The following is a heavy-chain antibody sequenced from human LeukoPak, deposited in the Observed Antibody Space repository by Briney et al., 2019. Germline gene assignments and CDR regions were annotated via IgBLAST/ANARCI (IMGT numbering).Heavy chain of an antibody. V-gene: IGHV3-20*04. D-gene: IGHD5-18*01. CDR1: GYSISSGYY. CDR3: ARGSYGPNHNFDY. CDR2: INWNGGST. J-gene: IGHJ4*02. Sequence: QSSETLSLTCAVSGYSISSGYYWGWVRQAPGKGLEWVSGINWNGGSTGYADSVKGRFTISRDNAKNSLYLQMNSLRAEDTALYYCARGSYGPNHNFDYWGQGALVTVSS.